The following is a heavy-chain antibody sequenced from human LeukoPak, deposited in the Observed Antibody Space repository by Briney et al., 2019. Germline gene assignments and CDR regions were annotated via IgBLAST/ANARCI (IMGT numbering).Heavy chain of an antibody. CDR3: VKVAKYYYGSETYYFFEH. V-gene: IGHV3-23*01. D-gene: IGHD3-10*01. J-gene: IGHJ4*02. CDR1: GLIFSNFA. CDR2: ITGTSGRT. Sequence: GGSLRLSCEVSGLIFSNFAMAWVRQAPGKGLEWVSLITGTSGRTYYAASVKGRFTISRDNAKNSLDLQMNSLRVEDTGIYYCVKVAKYYYGSETYYFFEHWGQGTPVTASS.